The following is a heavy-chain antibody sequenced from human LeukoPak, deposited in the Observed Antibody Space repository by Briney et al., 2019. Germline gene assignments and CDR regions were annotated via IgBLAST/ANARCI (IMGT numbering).Heavy chain of an antibody. Sequence: KSAETLSLTCTVSGGPISSVGYYCSWIPQHPGKGLEGIGYIYYSGSTYYNPSLKSRVTLSVDTSKNQFSLKLSSVTAADTAVYYCARDGAAAGVLGFDPWGQGTLVTVSS. CDR3: ARDGAAAGVLGFDP. CDR1: GGPISSVGYY. V-gene: IGHV4-31*03. J-gene: IGHJ5*02. CDR2: IYYSGST. D-gene: IGHD6-13*01.